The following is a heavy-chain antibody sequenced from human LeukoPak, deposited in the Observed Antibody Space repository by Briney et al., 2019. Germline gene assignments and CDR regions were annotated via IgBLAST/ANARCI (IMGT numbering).Heavy chain of an antibody. CDR2: SYYSGST. CDR3: ARSGSYYGSTSG. V-gene: IGHV4-31*02. J-gene: IGHJ4*02. CDR1: GGSISSGGYY. D-gene: IGHD3-10*01. Sequence: SQTLSLTCTVSGGSISSGGYYWSWIRQHPGKGLEWIGYSYYSGSTNYNPSLKSRVTISLDTSKNQFSLKLSSVTAADTAVYYCARSGSYYGSTSGWGQGTLVTISP.